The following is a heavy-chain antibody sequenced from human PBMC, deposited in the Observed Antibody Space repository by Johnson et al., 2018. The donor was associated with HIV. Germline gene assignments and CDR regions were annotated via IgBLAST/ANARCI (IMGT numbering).Heavy chain of an antibody. V-gene: IGHV3-48*03. J-gene: IGHJ3*02. CDR3: ARWIRYCGGDCYDVFEI. Sequence: VQLVESGGGLVQPGRSLKLSCAASGFTFDDYAMHWVRQTPGKGLEWVSYISSSGSTIYYADSVKGRFTISRDNAKNSLYLQMNSLRAEDKALYYCARWIRYCGGDCYDVFEIWGQGTKVTVSS. CDR2: ISSSGSTI. D-gene: IGHD2-21*02. CDR1: GFTFDDYA.